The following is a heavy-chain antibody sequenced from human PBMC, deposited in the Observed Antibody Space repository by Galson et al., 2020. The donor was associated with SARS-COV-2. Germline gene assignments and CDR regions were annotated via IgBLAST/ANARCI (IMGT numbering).Heavy chain of an antibody. CDR3: ARSKGIAARHLYFDY. CDR2: INTNTGNP. J-gene: IGHJ4*02. Sequence: ASLKVSCKASGYTFTSYAMNWVRHAPGQVLEWMGRINTNTGNPTYVQGFTGRFVFSLDTSVSTAYLQISSLKAEDTAVYCCARSKGIAARHLYFDYWGQGTLVTVSS. D-gene: IGHD6-6*01. CDR1: GYTFTSYA. V-gene: IGHV7-4-1*02.